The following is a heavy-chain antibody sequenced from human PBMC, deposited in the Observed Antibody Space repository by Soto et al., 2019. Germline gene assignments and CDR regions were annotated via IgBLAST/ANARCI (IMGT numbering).Heavy chain of an antibody. CDR1: GFTFSSYA. CDR3: ARGPMVRGVINYYYGMDV. CDR2: ISYDGSNK. J-gene: IGHJ6*02. Sequence: GGSLRLSCAASGFTFSSYAMHWVRQAPGKGLEWVAVISYDGSNKYYADSVKGRFTISRDNSKNTLYLQMNSLRAEDTAVYYCARGPMVRGVINYYYGMDVWGQGTTVTVSS. V-gene: IGHV3-30-3*01. D-gene: IGHD3-10*01.